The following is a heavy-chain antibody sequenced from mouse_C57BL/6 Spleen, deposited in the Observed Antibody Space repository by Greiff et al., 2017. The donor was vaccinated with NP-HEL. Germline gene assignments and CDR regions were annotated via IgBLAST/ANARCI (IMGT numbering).Heavy chain of an antibody. CDR3: ARERANYNGSSPYYFDY. CDR1: GFTFSSYA. CDR2: ISDGGSYT. V-gene: IGHV5-4*01. D-gene: IGHD1-1*01. Sequence: EVQLVESGGGLVKPGGSLKLSCAASGFTFSSYAMSWVRQTPEKRLEWVATISDGGSYTYYPDNVKGRFTISSDNAKNNLYLQMSHLKSEATARYYGARERANYNGSSPYYFDYWGQGTTLTVPS. J-gene: IGHJ2*01.